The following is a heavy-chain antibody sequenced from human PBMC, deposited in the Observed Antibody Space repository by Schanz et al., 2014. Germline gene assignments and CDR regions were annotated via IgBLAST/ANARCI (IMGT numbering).Heavy chain of an antibody. J-gene: IGHJ2*01. CDR2: INSVGSNT. V-gene: IGHV3-74*01. Sequence: EVQLVESGGGLVKPGGSLRLSCAASGFTFSSHWMHWVRQDPGKGLVWVARINSVGSNTDYADSVTGRFTISRDNAKNTLYLQMNSLRAEDTAIYYCAKDAPYPFDLWGRGTLITVSS. CDR1: GFTFSSHW. CDR3: AKDAPYPFDL.